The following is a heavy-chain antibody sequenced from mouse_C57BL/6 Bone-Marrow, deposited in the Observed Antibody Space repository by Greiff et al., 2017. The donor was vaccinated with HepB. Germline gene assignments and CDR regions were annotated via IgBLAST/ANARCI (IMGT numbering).Heavy chain of an antibody. D-gene: IGHD1-1*01. Sequence: VQLQQSGAELVKPGASVKISCKASGYAFSSYWMNWVKQRPGKGLEWIGQIYPGDGDTNYNGKFKGKATLTADKSSSTAYMQLSSLTSEDSAVYFCARMPYYYGDFDYWGQGTTLTVSS. CDR1: GYAFSSYW. V-gene: IGHV1-80*01. CDR2: IYPGDGDT. J-gene: IGHJ2*01. CDR3: ARMPYYYGDFDY.